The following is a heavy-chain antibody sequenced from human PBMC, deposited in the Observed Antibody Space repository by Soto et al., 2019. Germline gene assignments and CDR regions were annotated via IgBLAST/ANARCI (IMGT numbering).Heavy chain of an antibody. J-gene: IGHJ4*01. D-gene: IGHD6-19*01. CDR2: ISNDGSNE. CDR1: GFTFSSYG. CDR3: AKEITVAGDFDY. V-gene: IGHV3-30*18. Sequence: PGGSLRLSCAASGFTFSSYGMHWVRQAPGKGLEWVAVISNDGSNEYYADSVKGRFTISRDNSKNTLYLQMDSLRPEDTAVYYCAKEITVAGDFDYWGHGTLVTVSS.